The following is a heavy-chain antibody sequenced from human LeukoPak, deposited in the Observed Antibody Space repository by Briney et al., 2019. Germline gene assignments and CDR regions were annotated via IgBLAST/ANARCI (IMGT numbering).Heavy chain of an antibody. D-gene: IGHD3/OR15-3a*01. CDR1: GFTSSDYY. CDR2: INSGGTTK. J-gene: IGHJ4*02. CDR3: ARETSWTFDN. Sequence: GGSLRLSCAASGFTSSDYYMTWIRQAAGKGLEWVSYINSGGTTKFYADSVKGRFTISRDNAKNSLYLQMSSLRAEDTAVYYCARETSWTFDNWGQGTLVTVSS. V-gene: IGHV3-11*01.